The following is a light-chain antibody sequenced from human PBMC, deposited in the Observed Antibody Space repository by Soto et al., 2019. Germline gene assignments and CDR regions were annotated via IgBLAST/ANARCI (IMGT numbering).Light chain of an antibody. CDR1: QSVSSSY. Sequence: EVVLTQSPGTLSLSPGEGATLSCRASQSVSSSYLAWYQQKAGQAPRLLIFGASSRASGIPDRFRGSGSGTDFTLTISRLEPEDFAMYYCQQYGSSPLTFGGGTKVEIK. V-gene: IGKV3-20*01. J-gene: IGKJ4*01. CDR2: GAS. CDR3: QQYGSSPLT.